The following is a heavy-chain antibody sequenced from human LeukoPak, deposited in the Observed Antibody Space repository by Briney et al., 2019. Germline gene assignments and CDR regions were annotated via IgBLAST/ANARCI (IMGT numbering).Heavy chain of an antibody. CDR3: ARRESTTMVRGGVDY. CDR2: ISSGSTTI. D-gene: IGHD3-10*01. J-gene: IGHJ4*02. V-gene: IGHV3-48*01. Sequence: GGSLRLSCAASGFTFTKYSMHWVRQTPGKGLEWVSYISSGSTTIYYTDSVKGRFTISRDNAKNSLYLQMNSLRAEDTAVYYCARRESTTMVRGGVDYWGQGTLVTVSS. CDR1: GFTFTKYS.